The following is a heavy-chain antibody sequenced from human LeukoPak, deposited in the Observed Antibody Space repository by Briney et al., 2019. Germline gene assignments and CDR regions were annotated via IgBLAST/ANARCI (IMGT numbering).Heavy chain of an antibody. D-gene: IGHD2-21*02. CDR3: AKEGAYCGRDCSGVFDY. CDR1: GFTFSNYA. J-gene: IGHJ4*02. V-gene: IGHV3-23*01. Sequence: GGSLRLSCEASGFTFSNYAVTWVRQAPGKGLEWVSVISDRGGTTYYADSVKGRFTISRDNSKNTLYLQTNSLRAEDTAVYYCAKEGAYCGRDCSGVFDYWGQGTQVTVSS. CDR2: ISDRGGTT.